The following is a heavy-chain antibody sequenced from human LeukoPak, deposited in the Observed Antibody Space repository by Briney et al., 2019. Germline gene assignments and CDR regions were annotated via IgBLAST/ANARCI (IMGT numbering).Heavy chain of an antibody. CDR2: IFYSGST. D-gene: IGHD3-22*01. J-gene: IGHJ4*02. CDR1: GGSINSDNYY. Sequence: PSETLSLTCTVSGGSINSDNYYWGWIRQSPGKRLEWIGNIFYSGSTSYNPSLKSRVTISVDTSKNQFSLKLSSVTAADTAVYYCARGKTYYYDSSGYHLDYWGQGTLVTVSS. CDR3: ARGKTYYYDSSGYHLDY. V-gene: IGHV4-39*07.